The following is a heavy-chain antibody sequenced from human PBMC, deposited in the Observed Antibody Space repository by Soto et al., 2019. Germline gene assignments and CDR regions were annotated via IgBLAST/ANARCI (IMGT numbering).Heavy chain of an antibody. CDR3: TTVGGYYDFWSGYYPPPPYVMDV. V-gene: IGHV3-15*07. Sequence: EVQLVESGGGLVKPGGSLRLSCAASGFTFSNAWMNWVRQAPGKGLEWVGRIKSKTDGGTTDYAAPVKGRFTISRDDLKCTLYLQMNSLKTEDTAVYYCTTVGGYYDFWSGYYPPPPYVMDVWGLGTTVTVSS. CDR1: GFTFSNAW. CDR2: IKSKTDGGTT. D-gene: IGHD3-3*01. J-gene: IGHJ6*02.